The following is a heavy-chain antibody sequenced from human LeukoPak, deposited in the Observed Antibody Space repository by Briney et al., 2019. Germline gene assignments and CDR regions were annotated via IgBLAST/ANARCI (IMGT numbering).Heavy chain of an antibody. D-gene: IGHD3-3*01. CDR1: GGSISSYY. CDR2: IYYSGST. J-gene: IGHJ6*03. Sequence: SETLSLTCTVSGGSISSYYWSWIRQPPGKGLEWIGYIYYSGSTNYNPSLKSRVTISVDTSKNQFSLKLSSVTAADTAVYYCARGRLEWLLPNYYYYYMDVWGKGTTVTVSS. CDR3: ARGRLEWLLPNYYYYYMDV. V-gene: IGHV4-59*12.